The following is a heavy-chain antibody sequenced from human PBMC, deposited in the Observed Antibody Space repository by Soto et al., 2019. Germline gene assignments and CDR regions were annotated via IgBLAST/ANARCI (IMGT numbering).Heavy chain of an antibody. CDR1: GDSITNSDW. V-gene: IGHV4-4*02. J-gene: IGHJ6*02. Sequence: QIQLQESGPGLVKSSGTLSLTCTVSGDSITNSDWWSWVRQSPGKGLEWIGEIHHSGATNYNPSLKGRVTMSVDKSTNHLSLKVSSVTAADTAVYYCVRNGYYCLDIWGRGTTVTVSS. CDR2: IHHSGAT. CDR3: VRNGYYCLDI.